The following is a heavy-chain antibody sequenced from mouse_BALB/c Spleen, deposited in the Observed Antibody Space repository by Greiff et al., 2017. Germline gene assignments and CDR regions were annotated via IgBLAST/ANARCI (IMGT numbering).Heavy chain of an antibody. CDR3: ARADSSGNFDY. D-gene: IGHD3-2*01. Sequence: EVQLVESGGGLVQPGGSRKLSCAASGFTFSSFGMHWVRQAPEKGLEWVAYISSGSSTIYYADTVKGRFTISRDNPKNTLFLQMTSLRSEDTAMYYCARADSSGNFDYWGQGTTLTVSS. V-gene: IGHV5-17*02. J-gene: IGHJ2*01. CDR1: GFTFSSFG. CDR2: ISSGSSTI.